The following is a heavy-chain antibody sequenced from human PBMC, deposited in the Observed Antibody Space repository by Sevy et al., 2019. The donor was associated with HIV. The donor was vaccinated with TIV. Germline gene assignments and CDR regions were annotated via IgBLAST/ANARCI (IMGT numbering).Heavy chain of an antibody. D-gene: IGHD6-13*01. Sequence: GGSLRLSCVISGFTFSSYEMNWVRQAPGKGLEWVSHISNSGRIIYYEDSVKGRFTISRDNAKNSLYLQMNSLRAEDTAVYYCAREDGSRQYFQYWGQGTLVTVSS. J-gene: IGHJ1*01. CDR3: AREDGSRQYFQY. V-gene: IGHV3-48*03. CDR2: ISNSGRII. CDR1: GFTFSSYE.